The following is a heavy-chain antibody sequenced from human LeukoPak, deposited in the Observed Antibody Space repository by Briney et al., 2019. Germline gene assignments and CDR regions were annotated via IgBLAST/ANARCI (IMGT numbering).Heavy chain of an antibody. V-gene: IGHV3-9*01. CDR1: GFTFDDYA. CDR2: IGWNSGSI. D-gene: IGHD1-26*01. J-gene: IGHJ4*02. Sequence: GRSLRLSCAASGFTFDDYAMHWVRQAPGKGLEWVSGIGWNSGSIGYADSVKGRFTISRDNAKNSLYLQMNSLRAEDTALYYCAKNSGSYLFGAFDYWGQGTLVTVPS. CDR3: AKNSGSYLFGAFDY.